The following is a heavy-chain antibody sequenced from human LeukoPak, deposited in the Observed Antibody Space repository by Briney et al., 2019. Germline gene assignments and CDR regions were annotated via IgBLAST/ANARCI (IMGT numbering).Heavy chain of an antibody. J-gene: IGHJ4*02. CDR3: ARDTHTGYSSGTFDY. Sequence: ASVKVSCKASGYTFTSYYMHWVRQAPGQGLEWMGIINPSGGSTSYAQKFQGRVTMTRDTSTSTVYMELSSLRSEDTAVYCCARDTHTGYSSGTFDYWGQGTLVTVSS. V-gene: IGHV1-46*01. CDR1: GYTFTSYY. D-gene: IGHD6-19*01. CDR2: INPSGGST.